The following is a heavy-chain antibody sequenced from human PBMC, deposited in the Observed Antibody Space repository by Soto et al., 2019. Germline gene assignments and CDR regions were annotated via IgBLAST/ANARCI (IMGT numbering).Heavy chain of an antibody. V-gene: IGHV4-30-4*01. Sequence: PSETLSLTCPVSGGSISSGDYYWSWIRQPPGKGLEWIGYIYYSGSTYYNPSLKSRVTISVDTSKNQFSLKLSSVTAADTAVYYCARVIGYYYDSSGFDYWGQGTLVTVSS. CDR1: GGSISSGDYY. CDR3: ARVIGYYYDSSGFDY. D-gene: IGHD3-22*01. CDR2: IYYSGST. J-gene: IGHJ4*02.